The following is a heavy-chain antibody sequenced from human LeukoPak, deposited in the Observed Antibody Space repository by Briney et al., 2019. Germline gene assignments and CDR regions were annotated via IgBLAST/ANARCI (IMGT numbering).Heavy chain of an antibody. CDR1: GYTFTGYY. CDR2: INPNSGGT. D-gene: IGHD6-19*01. J-gene: IGHJ4*02. Sequence: ASVKVSCKASGYTFTGYYMHWVRQAPGQGLEWMGWINPNSGGTNYAQKFRGRVTMTRDTSISTAYMELSRLRSDDTAVYYCARAGAPSSYSSGWYANDYWGQGTLVTVSS. CDR3: ARAGAPSSYSSGWYANDY. V-gene: IGHV1-2*02.